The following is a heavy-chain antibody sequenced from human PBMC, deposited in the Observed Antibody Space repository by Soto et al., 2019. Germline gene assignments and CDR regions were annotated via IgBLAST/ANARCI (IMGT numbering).Heavy chain of an antibody. CDR2: IIPIFGTA. J-gene: IGHJ6*02. CDR1: GYTFTSYA. V-gene: IGHV1-69*05. CDR3: ARGGYYYSSGSGNYHYYGMNV. Sequence: EASVKVSCKASGYTFTSYAISWVRQAPGQGLEWMGGIIPIFGTANYAQKFQGRVTITTDTSTSTAYMERRSLRSDDTAMYYCARGGYYYSSGSGNYHYYGMNVWGQGTTVTVSS. D-gene: IGHD3-22*01.